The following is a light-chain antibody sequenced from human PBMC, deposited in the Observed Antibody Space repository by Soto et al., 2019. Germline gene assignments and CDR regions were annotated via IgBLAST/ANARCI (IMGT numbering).Light chain of an antibody. J-gene: IGLJ1*01. CDR3: SSYTSTSIV. CDR1: SSDVGGYNY. Sequence: QSVLTQPASVSGSPGQSSTISYTGTSSDVGGYNYVSWYQRHPGKAPKLMIYDVSNRPSGVSNRFSGSKSGNTASLTISGLQAEDEADYHCSSYTSTSIVFGTGTKLTVL. V-gene: IGLV2-14*01. CDR2: DVS.